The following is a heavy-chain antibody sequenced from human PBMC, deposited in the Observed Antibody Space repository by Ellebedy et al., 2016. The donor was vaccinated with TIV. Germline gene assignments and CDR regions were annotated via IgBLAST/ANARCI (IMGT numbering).Heavy chain of an antibody. Sequence: SETLSLTXAISGDSVSSNTAAWNWIRQSPSRGLEWLGRTFYRSKWSTDYAVSVKSRITINADTANNQFSLQLNSVTPEDTAVYYCARDRLIVAALDAFDIWGQGTMVTVSS. CDR3: ARDRLIVAALDAFDI. V-gene: IGHV6-1*01. D-gene: IGHD6-13*01. J-gene: IGHJ3*02. CDR2: TFYRSKWST. CDR1: GDSVSSNTAA.